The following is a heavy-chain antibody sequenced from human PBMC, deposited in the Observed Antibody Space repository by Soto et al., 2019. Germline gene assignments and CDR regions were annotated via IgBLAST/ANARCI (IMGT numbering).Heavy chain of an antibody. Sequence: GESLKISCKGSGYSFTSYWIGWVRQMPGKGLEWMGIIYPGDSDTRYSPSFQGQVTISADKSISTAYLQWSSLKASDTAMYYCARRALRYATNYYDSSGYYLDYFDYWGQGTLVTVSS. D-gene: IGHD3-22*01. CDR3: ARRALRYATNYYDSSGYYLDYFDY. V-gene: IGHV5-51*01. CDR2: IYPGDSDT. CDR1: GYSFTSYW. J-gene: IGHJ4*02.